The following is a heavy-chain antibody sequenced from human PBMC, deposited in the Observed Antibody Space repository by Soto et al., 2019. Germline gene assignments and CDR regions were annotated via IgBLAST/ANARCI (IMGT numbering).Heavy chain of an antibody. CDR3: VREGHYYFDY. CDR2: ISKSGGTT. V-gene: IGHV3-48*03. J-gene: IGHJ4*02. Sequence: LRLSCAASGFTFSAYEMHWVRQAPGQGLEWVSYISKSGGTTYYADSVKGRFTISRDDAKNSVYLQMSSPRPEDMAVYKCVREGHYYFDYWGQGALVTVSS. CDR1: GFTFSAYE.